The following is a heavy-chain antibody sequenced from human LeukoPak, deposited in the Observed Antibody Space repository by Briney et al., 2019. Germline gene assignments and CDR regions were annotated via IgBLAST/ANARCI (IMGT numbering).Heavy chain of an antibody. J-gene: IGHJ6*02. CDR3: ARPPPDYGSGSYGYYDYGMDV. CDR2: IIPIFGTA. D-gene: IGHD3-10*01. V-gene: IGHV1-69*13. Sequence: GASVKVSCKASGGTFSSYDISWVRQAPGQGLEWMGGIIPIFGTANYAQKFQGRVTITADESTSTAYMELSSLRSEDTGVYYCARPPPDYGSGSYGYYDYGMDVWGQGTTVTVSS. CDR1: GGTFSSYD.